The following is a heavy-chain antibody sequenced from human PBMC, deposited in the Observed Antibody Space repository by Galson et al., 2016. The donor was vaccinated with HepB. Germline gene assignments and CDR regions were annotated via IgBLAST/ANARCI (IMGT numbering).Heavy chain of an antibody. D-gene: IGHD5-18*01. CDR1: GGSISSFTYY. CDR3: TRDLDSYGYRNYFDY. J-gene: IGHJ4*02. Sequence: ETLSLTCTVSGGSISSFTYYWGWIRQPPGKGLEWIGSIYYSGSTYYNPSLKSRVTISVDTSKNQFSLKLSSVTAADTAVYYCTRDLDSYGYRNYFDYWGQGTLVTVSS. V-gene: IGHV4-39*07. CDR2: IYYSGST.